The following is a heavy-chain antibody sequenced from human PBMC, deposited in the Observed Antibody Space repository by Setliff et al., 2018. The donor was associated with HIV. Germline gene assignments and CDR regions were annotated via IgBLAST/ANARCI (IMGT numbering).Heavy chain of an antibody. CDR3: ARGAFVVIPTARHDFDY. V-gene: IGHV1-8*02. CDR1: GYSFTNYD. D-gene: IGHD2-2*01. CDR2: MNPNSANT. J-gene: IGHJ4*02. Sequence: ASVKVSCKASGYSFTNYDIYWVRQASGQGLEWMGWMNPNSANTGYAQKFQGRVTMTRDTSINTAYMELRGLRSDDTAVYYCARGAFVVIPTARHDFDYWGQGALVTVSS.